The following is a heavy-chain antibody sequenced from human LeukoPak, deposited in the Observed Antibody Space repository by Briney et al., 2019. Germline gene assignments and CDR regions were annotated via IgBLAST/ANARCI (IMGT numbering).Heavy chain of an antibody. Sequence: PSETLSLTCXVSAYSISSGXRXXXIXQPXGXXXXXIGXXXXXXXXXXXXSPXXXXXXXXXTSNNQFSLELTSVTAADTAVYYCARYRDGHTPFDHWGQGTLVTVSS. CDR1: AYSISSGXR. CDR3: ARYRDGHTPFDH. V-gene: IGHV4-38-2*01. D-gene: IGHD5-24*01. J-gene: IGHJ4*02. CDR2: XXXXXXX.